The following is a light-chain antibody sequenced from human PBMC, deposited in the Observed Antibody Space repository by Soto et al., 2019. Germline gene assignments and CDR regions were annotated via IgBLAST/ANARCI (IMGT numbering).Light chain of an antibody. CDR3: QQYGSSPPIT. J-gene: IGKJ5*01. CDR2: DAS. CDR1: QSVSSNY. Sequence: ESVLAQSPGTLCLSPGERATLTCRSSQSVSSNYLAWYQQKPGQAPRLLIYDASNRATGIPARFSGSGSGTDFTLTISRLEPEDFAVYYCQQYGSSPPITFGQGTRLEI. V-gene: IGKV3-20*01.